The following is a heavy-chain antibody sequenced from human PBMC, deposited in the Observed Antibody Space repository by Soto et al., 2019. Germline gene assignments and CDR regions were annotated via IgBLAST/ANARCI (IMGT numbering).Heavy chain of an antibody. CDR2: ISGHNGNT. J-gene: IGHJ4*02. V-gene: IGHV1-18*01. CDR1: GYTFTSYG. CDR3: ARHRFNYHDNSVYYYFDH. Sequence: ASVKVSCKASGYTFTSYGISWVRQAPGQGPEWMGWISGHNGNTNHPQSLQGRVTMTTDTSRNTAYMELRSLRSDDTAVYYCARHRFNYHDNSVYYYFDHWGQGTLVTVSS. D-gene: IGHD3-22*01.